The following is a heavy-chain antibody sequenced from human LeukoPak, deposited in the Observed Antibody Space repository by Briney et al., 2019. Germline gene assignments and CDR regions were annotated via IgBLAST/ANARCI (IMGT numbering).Heavy chain of an antibody. CDR2: ISYDGGNK. D-gene: IGHD5-18*01. CDR1: RFTFSSYA. V-gene: IGHV3-30*04. J-gene: IGHJ4*02. Sequence: QSGRSLRLSCAASRFTFSSYAMHWVRQAPGKGLEWVAVISYDGGNKYYAESVKGRFTISGDNSKNTLYLQMNSLRAEDTAVYYCARNGGYSYGYDPYYFDYWGQGTLVTVSS. CDR3: ARNGGYSYGYDPYYFDY.